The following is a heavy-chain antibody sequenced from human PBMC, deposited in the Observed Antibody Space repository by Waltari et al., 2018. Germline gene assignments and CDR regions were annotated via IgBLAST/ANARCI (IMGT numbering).Heavy chain of an antibody. V-gene: IGHV3-30-3*01. CDR2: ISYDGSNK. D-gene: IGHD3-16*01. CDR3: ARGGGGGKGYFDL. Sequence: QVQLVESGGGVVQPGRSLRLSCAASGFTFSSYAMHWVRQAPGKGLEWVAVISYDGSNKYYADSVKGRFTISRDNSKNTLYLQMNSLRAEDTAVYYCARGGGGGKGYFDLWGRGTLVTVSS. CDR1: GFTFSSYA. J-gene: IGHJ2*01.